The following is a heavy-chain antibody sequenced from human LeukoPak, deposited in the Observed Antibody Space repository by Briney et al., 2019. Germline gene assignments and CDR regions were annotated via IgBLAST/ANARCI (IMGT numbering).Heavy chain of an antibody. V-gene: IGHV3-21*01. D-gene: IGHD6-13*01. J-gene: IGHJ6*02. CDR2: ISSSSSYI. CDR1: GFTFSSYS. CDR3: ARDQEQLAQSPYGMDV. Sequence: GGSLRLSCAASGFTFSSYSMNWVRQAPGKGLEWVSSISSSSSYIYYADSMKGRFTISRDNAKNSLYLQMNSLRAEDTAVYYCARDQEQLAQSPYGMDVWGQGTTVTVSS.